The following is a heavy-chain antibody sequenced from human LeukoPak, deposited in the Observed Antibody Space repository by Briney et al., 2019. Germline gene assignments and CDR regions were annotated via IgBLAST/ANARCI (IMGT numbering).Heavy chain of an antibody. D-gene: IGHD3-16*01. J-gene: IGHJ4*02. CDR3: ARGDGVYDYVWGRSY. CDR2: MSSGGDTF. Sequence: GGSLRLSCAASGFMFSDYYMVWIRQAPGKGLEWIAYMSSGGDTFFYADSVKGRFTISRDNSGDSLYLQMNSLRAEDTAVYYCARGDGVYDYVWGRSYWGQGTLVTVSS. V-gene: IGHV3-11*01. CDR1: GFMFSDYY.